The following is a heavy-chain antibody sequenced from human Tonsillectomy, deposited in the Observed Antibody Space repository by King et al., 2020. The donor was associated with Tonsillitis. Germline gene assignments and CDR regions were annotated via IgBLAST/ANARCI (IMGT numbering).Heavy chain of an antibody. CDR2: ISDDGSNK. D-gene: IGHD6-19*01. Sequence: VQLVESGGGVVQPGRSLRVSFAASGFTFSSYGMHWVRQAPGKGLVWVAVISDDGSNKYYADSVKGRFPISRDNSKNTLYRQMISLRAEDTAVYYCAKDLNGWGTSGCDVGDWGQGTLVTVSS. CDR3: AKDLNGWGTSGCDVGD. V-gene: IGHV3-30*18. CDR1: GFTFSSYG. J-gene: IGHJ4*02.